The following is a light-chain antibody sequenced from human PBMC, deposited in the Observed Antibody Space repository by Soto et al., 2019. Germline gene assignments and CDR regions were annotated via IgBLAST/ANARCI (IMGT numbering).Light chain of an antibody. CDR2: AAS. J-gene: IGKJ1*01. V-gene: IGKV3-15*01. Sequence: EIVMTQSPATLSVSPGERVILSCRASQSISTNLAWYQYIPGQAPRLLIYAASTRATGIPARFSGSGSGTDFSLSITSLQSEDDAVYYCYQYNNWPPWTFGQGTKVEIK. CDR1: QSISTN. CDR3: YQYNNWPPWT.